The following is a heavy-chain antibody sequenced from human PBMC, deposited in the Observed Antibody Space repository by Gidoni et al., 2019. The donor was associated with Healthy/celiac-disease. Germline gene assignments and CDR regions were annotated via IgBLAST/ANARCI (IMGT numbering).Heavy chain of an antibody. CDR2: ISYDGSNK. CDR3: ASGSLDGYYDFWSGYYGSEYFQH. V-gene: IGHV3-30*01. J-gene: IGHJ1*01. CDR1: GFTLGSYA. D-gene: IGHD3-3*01. Sequence: QVQLVESGGGVVQPGRSVRRHCAASGFTLGSYAMHWVRQAPGKGLEWVAVISYDGSNKYYADSVKGRFTISRDNSKNTLYLQMNSLRAEDTAVYYCASGSLDGYYDFWSGYYGSEYFQHWGQGTLVTVSS.